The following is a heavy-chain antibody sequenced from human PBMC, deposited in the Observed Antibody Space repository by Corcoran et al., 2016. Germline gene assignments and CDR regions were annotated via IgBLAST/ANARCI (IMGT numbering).Heavy chain of an antibody. J-gene: IGHJ6*02. D-gene: IGHD2-21*02. V-gene: IGHV4-4*07. CDR3: ARDEHIVVVTATETKYYYYYGMDV. CDR2: IYTSGST. CDR1: GGTISSYY. Sequence: QVQLQESGPGLMTPSETLSLTCTVSGGTISSYYWSWIRQPAGNGLEWIGRIYTSGSTNYNPSLKSRVPMSVDMSKNQFSLKLSPVTAADTAVYYGARDEHIVVVTATETKYYYYYGMDVWGQGTTVTVSS.